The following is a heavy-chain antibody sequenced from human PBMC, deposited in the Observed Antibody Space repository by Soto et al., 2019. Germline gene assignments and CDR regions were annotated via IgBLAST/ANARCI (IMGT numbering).Heavy chain of an antibody. J-gene: IGHJ5*02. CDR2: IKSKTSVGTP. CDR1: GFTFSNAW. Sequence: GGSLRLSCAASGFTFSNAWMNWVRQAPGKGLEWVGRIKSKTSVGTPDYAATVKVSFTISSDDSKTKLYMHMNSLKTEDTAVYYCNTDRTDFWSGYYFGENWFDPWGQGTLVTVSS. CDR3: NTDRTDFWSGYYFGENWFDP. D-gene: IGHD3-3*01. V-gene: IGHV3-15*07.